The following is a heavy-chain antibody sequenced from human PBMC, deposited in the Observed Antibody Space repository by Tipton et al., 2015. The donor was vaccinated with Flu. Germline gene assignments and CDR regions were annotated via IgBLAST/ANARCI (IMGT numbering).Heavy chain of an antibody. J-gene: IGHJ4*02. CDR2: IYHSGGT. V-gene: IGHV4-38-2*01. CDR3: ARVSPRRITSIVVRMVPEGYFDF. CDR1: NYSIIDGYY. D-gene: IGHD3-22*01. Sequence: TLSLTCVVSNYSIIDGYYWGWIRQPPGKGLEWIGTIYHSGGTNYNPSLKSRVTISVDTSKSQFSLNLKSVTAADTAIYYCARVSPRRITSIVVRMVPEGYFDFWGQGTLVTVSP.